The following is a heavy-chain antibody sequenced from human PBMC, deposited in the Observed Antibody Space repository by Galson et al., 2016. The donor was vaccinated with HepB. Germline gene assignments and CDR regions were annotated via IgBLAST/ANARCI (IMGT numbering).Heavy chain of an antibody. CDR3: AKEGLVRRIFDH. Sequence: SLRLSCAASGFVFSNFGLSWVRQAPGKGLEWVASISARRTTYYSDSVQRRLTISRDNSNNTLYLQMNGMRAEDTAVYYCAKEGLVRRIFDHWGQGTLLTVSS. J-gene: IGHJ4*02. CDR2: ISARRTT. CDR1: GFVFSNFG. V-gene: IGHV3-23*01. D-gene: IGHD1-1*01.